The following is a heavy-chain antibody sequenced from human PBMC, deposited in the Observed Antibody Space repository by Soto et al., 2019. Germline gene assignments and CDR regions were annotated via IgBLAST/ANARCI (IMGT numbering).Heavy chain of an antibody. CDR1: GFTFSDYS. CDR2: ISESSDTI. V-gene: IGHV3-48*01. Sequence: EVQLVESGGGLVQPGGSLRLSCTASGFTFSDYSMDWVRQTPGKGLEWLSYISESSDTIYYADSVKGRFTISRDNAKNSLFLQMSSPRGEDTAVYYCARDKMGELSIADYWGQGTPVTVSS. J-gene: IGHJ4*02. CDR3: ARDKMGELSIADY. D-gene: IGHD3-16*02.